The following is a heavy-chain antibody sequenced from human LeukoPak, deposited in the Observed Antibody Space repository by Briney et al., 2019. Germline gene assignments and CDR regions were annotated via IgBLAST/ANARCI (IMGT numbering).Heavy chain of an antibody. J-gene: IGHJ6*03. CDR1: GGSISSRSYH. V-gene: IGHV4-61*02. D-gene: IGHD6-13*01. Sequence: SQTLSLTCTVSGGSISSRSYHWSWIRQPAGKGLEWIGRIYPSGSTNYNPSLKSRVTISVDTSKNQFSLKLSSVTAADTAVYYCARVHSSSWYKGGYYYYYMDVWGKGTTVTVSS. CDR3: ARVHSSSWYKGGYYYYYMDV. CDR2: IYPSGST.